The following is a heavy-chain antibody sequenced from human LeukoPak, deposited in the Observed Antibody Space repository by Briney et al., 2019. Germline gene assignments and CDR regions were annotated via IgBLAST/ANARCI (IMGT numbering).Heavy chain of an antibody. CDR1: SFTFSSYN. Sequence: PGGSLRLSCAASSFTFSSYNMNWVRQAPGKGLEWVAFIRYDGSNKYYADSVKGRFTISRDNSKNTLYLQMNSLRAEDTAVYYCAKDRYSSSWYVLDYWGQGTLVTVSS. V-gene: IGHV3-30*02. J-gene: IGHJ4*02. CDR2: IRYDGSNK. D-gene: IGHD6-13*01. CDR3: AKDRYSSSWYVLDY.